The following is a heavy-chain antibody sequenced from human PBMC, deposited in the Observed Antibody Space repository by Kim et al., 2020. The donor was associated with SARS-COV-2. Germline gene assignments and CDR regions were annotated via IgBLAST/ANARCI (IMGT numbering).Heavy chain of an antibody. CDR2: ISSSSSYI. J-gene: IGHJ4*02. D-gene: IGHD6-13*01. Sequence: GGSLRLSCAASGFTFSSYSMNWVRQAPGKGLEWVSSISSSSSYIYYAESVKGRFTISRDNAKNSLYLQMNSLRAEDTAVYYCARARIAAVQDYWGQGTLVTVSS. CDR1: GFTFSSYS. CDR3: ARARIAAVQDY. V-gene: IGHV3-21*01.